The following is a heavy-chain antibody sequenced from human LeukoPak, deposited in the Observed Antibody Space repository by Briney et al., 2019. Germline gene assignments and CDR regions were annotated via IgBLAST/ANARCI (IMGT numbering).Heavy chain of an antibody. CDR3: AGGVDYYDSSGYYGS. J-gene: IGHJ5*02. CDR2: IYTSGSN. Sequence: SETLSLTCTVSGGSISSYYWSWIRQPPGKGLEWIGDIYTSGSNNYNPSLKSRRTISVDTSKTQFSLKLSSVTAADTAVYYCAGGVDYYDSSGYYGSWGQGTLVTVSS. V-gene: IGHV4-4*09. D-gene: IGHD3-22*01. CDR1: GGSISSYY.